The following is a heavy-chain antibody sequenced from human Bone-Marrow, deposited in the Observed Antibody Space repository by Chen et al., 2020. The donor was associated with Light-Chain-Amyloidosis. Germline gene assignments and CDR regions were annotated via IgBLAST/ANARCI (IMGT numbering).Heavy chain of an antibody. Sequence: EVQLEQSGPEVKKPGESLKISCKGSGYTFPNYWIGWVRQMPGKGLEWMGVIYPDASDARYTPSLEGQVTNSANNSITTAYLQRRSLKASDTAMYYCARRRDVYNFDYWGQGTLVTVSS. J-gene: IGHJ4*02. CDR2: IYPDASDA. CDR3: ARRRDVYNFDY. D-gene: IGHD4-4*01. V-gene: IGHV5-51*01. CDR1: GYTFPNYW.